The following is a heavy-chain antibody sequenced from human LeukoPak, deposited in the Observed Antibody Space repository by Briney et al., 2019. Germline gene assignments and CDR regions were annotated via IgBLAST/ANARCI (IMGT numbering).Heavy chain of an antibody. J-gene: IGHJ4*02. CDR2: ISTSGST. Sequence: SGTLSLTCAVSGGSISSYYWSWIRQPAGKGLEAIGHISTSGSTNYNPSLTSRVTMSVDTSKNQFSLKLSSVTAADTAVYYCARVRYSDSSVLTRKRSYYFDYWGQGTLVTVSS. D-gene: IGHD3-22*01. CDR3: ARVRYSDSSVLTRKRSYYFDY. CDR1: GGSISSYY. V-gene: IGHV4-4*07.